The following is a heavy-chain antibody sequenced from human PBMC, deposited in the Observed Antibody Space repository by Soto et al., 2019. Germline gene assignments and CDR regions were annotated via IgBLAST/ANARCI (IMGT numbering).Heavy chain of an antibody. CDR1: GDSVSSNSAA. D-gene: IGHD3-22*01. V-gene: IGHV6-1*01. CDR3: ARDRLGSSGYYLDAFDI. CDR2: TYYRSKWYN. J-gene: IGHJ3*02. Sequence: SQTLSLPCAIAGDSVSSNSAAWTWIRQSPSRGLEWLGRTYYRSKWYNDYAVSVKSRITINPDTSKNQFSLQLKSVTPEDAAVYYCARDRLGSSGYYLDAFDIWGQGTKVTVSS.